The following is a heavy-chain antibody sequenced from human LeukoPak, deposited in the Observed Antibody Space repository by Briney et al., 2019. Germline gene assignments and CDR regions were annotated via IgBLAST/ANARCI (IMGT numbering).Heavy chain of an antibody. D-gene: IGHD6-13*01. V-gene: IGHV3-9*01. CDR3: AKDIGPTDSSSWCDASDI. CDR1: GFTFDDYA. J-gene: IGHJ3*02. Sequence: GGSLRLSCAASGFTFDDYAMHWVRQAPGKGLEWVSGISWNSGSIGYADSVKGRFTISRDNAKNSLYLQMNSLRAEDTALYYRAKDIGPTDSSSWCDASDIWGQGTMVTVSS. CDR2: ISWNSGSI.